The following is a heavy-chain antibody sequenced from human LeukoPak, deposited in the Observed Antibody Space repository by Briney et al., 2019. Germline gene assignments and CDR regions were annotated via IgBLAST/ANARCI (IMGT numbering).Heavy chain of an antibody. V-gene: IGHV3-23*01. CDR2: ISGSGGST. Sequence: PGGSLRLSCAASGFTFSNYAMSWVRQAPGKGLEWVSGISGSGGSTYYADSVKGRFTISRDNSKNTLYLQMNSLRAEDTAIYYCAKKLSGSRNVWGKGTTVTVSS. J-gene: IGHJ6*04. CDR1: GFTFSNYA. CDR3: AKKLSGSRNV. D-gene: IGHD1-26*01.